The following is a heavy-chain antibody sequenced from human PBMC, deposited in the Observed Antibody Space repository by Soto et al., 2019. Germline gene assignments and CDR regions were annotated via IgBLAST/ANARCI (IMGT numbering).Heavy chain of an antibody. D-gene: IGHD2-21*02. CDR3: ASSYCGGDCYSSTYYYYGMDV. J-gene: IGHJ6*02. V-gene: IGHV1-69*01. CDR2: IIPIFGTA. Sequence: QVQLVQSGAEVKKPGSSVKVSCKASGGTFSSYAISWVRQAPGQGLEWMGGIIPIFGTANYAQKFQGRVTITADESTNTAYMELSSLRSEDTAVYYCASSYCGGDCYSSTYYYYGMDVWGQGTTVTVSS. CDR1: GGTFSSYA.